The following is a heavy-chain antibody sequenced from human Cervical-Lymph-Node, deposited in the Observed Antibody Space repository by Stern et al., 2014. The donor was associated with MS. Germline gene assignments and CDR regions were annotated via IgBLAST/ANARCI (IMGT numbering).Heavy chain of an antibody. V-gene: IGHV4-4*02. CDR3: ASRKSYFDF. J-gene: IGHJ4*02. D-gene: IGHD3-3*01. CDR1: GGSISNSNW. CDR2: IYPTGNT. Sequence: QVQLQESGPGLVEPSGTLSLTCAVSGGSISNSNWWSWVRQPPGKGLEWIGEIYPTGNTNYNPSLKSRVTLSVYKSKKQFSLQLASVTAADTAVYYCASRKSYFDFWGQGTLVTVSS.